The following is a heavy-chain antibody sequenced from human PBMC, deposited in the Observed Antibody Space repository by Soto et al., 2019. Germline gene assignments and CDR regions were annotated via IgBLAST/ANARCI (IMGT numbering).Heavy chain of an antibody. D-gene: IGHD3-22*01. CDR1: GASISSYY. Sequence: SETLSLTCTVSGASISSYYWIWIRKPAGKGLEWIGRIYTSGSTNYNPSPKSRVTMSVDTSKNQFSLKLISATAADTAVYYCARDPMYFYESSGYYSDYDYYGMDVWGQGTTVTVSS. CDR3: ARDPMYFYESSGYYSDYDYYGMDV. V-gene: IGHV4-4*07. CDR2: IYTSGST. J-gene: IGHJ6*02.